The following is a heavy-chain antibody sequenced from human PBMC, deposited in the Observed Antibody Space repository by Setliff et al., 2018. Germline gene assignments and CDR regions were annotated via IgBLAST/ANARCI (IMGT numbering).Heavy chain of an antibody. V-gene: IGHV3-15*01. J-gene: IGHJ4*02. D-gene: IGHD6-19*01. Sequence: SCAASGFTFSNAWMSWVRQAPGKGLEWVGRIKSKTDGGTTDYAAPVKGRFTISRDDSKNTLYLQMNSLKTEDTAVYYCTTAMVSGWYSRDDYWGQGTLVTVSS. CDR1: GFTFSNAW. CDR3: TTAMVSGWYSRDDY. CDR2: IKSKTDGGTT.